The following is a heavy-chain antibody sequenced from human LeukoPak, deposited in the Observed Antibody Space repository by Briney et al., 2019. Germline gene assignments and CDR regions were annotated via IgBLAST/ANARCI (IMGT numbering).Heavy chain of an antibody. V-gene: IGHV4-39*07. J-gene: IGHJ3*02. D-gene: IGHD5-18*01. Sequence: SETLSLTCTVSGGSISSSSYYWGWIRQPPGKGLEWIGSIYYSGSTYYNPSLKSRVTISVDTSKNQFSLKLSSVTAADTAVYYCARDLGYSYDSDAFDIWGQGTMVTVSS. CDR2: IYYSGST. CDR3: ARDLGYSYDSDAFDI. CDR1: GGSISSSSYY.